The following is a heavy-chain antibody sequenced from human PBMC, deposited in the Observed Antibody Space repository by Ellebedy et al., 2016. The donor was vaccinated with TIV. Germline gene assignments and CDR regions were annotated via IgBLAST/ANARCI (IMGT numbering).Heavy chain of an antibody. V-gene: IGHV3-7*01. CDR3: ASSLSWAYDY. CDR2: IKQDGSEK. CDR1: GFTFSSYW. D-gene: IGHD2/OR15-2a*01. J-gene: IGHJ4*02. Sequence: GESLKISCAASGFTFSSYWMSWVRQAPGKGLEWVANIKQDGSEKYYVDSVKGRFTISRDNAKNSLYLQMNSLRAEDTAVYYCASSLSWAYDYWGQGTLVTVSS.